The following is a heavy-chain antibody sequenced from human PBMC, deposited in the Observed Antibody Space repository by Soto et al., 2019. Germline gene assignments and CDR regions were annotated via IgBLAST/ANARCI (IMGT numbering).Heavy chain of an antibody. CDR3: AKGNITMVRGVIPSHYYYYGMDV. D-gene: IGHD3-10*01. CDR1: GFTFDDYA. J-gene: IGHJ6*02. CDR2: ISWNSGSI. Sequence: SLRLSCAASGFTFDDYAMHWVRQAPGKGLEWVSGISWNSGSIGYADSVKGRFTISRDNAKNSLYLQMNSLRAEDTALYYCAKGNITMVRGVIPSHYYYYGMDVWGQGTTVTVSS. V-gene: IGHV3-9*01.